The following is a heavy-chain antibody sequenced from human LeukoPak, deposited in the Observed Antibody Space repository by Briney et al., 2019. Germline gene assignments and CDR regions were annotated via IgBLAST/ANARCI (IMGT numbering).Heavy chain of an antibody. V-gene: IGHV4-39*01. CDR2: MYNSGST. D-gene: IGHD4/OR15-4a*01. Sequence: PSETLSLTCTVSGGSISRSRYYWGWIRQPPGKGLEWIGSMYNSGSTYYNPSLQSRVTISVDTSKNQFSLKLSSVTAADTAVYFCASHTVLTSGGNFDFWGQGSLVTV. CDR3: ASHTVLTSGGNFDF. J-gene: IGHJ4*02. CDR1: GGSISRSRYY.